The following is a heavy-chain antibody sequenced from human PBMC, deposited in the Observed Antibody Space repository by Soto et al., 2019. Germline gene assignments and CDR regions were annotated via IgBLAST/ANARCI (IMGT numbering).Heavy chain of an antibody. CDR2: IIPIFGTA. CDR1: GGTFSSYA. J-gene: IGHJ4*02. CDR3: ARRGNYSSGWYGSFAY. V-gene: IGHV1-69*01. D-gene: IGHD6-19*01. Sequence: QVQLVQSGAEVKKPGSSVKVSCKASGGTFSSYAISWVRQAPGQGREWMGGIIPIFGTANYAQKFQGRVTMTADESTSTAYIELSSLRSEDTAVYYCARRGNYSSGWYGSFAYWGQGTLVTVSS.